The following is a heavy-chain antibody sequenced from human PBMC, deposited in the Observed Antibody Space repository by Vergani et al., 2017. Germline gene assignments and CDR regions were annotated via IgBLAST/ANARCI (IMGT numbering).Heavy chain of an antibody. D-gene: IGHD4-23*01. CDR2: INPSGGTT. CDR1: GYTFTAYY. V-gene: IGHV1-46*01. J-gene: IGHJ4*02. Sequence: QAHLVQSGAEVKKPGASVKVSCKASGYTFTAYYIHWVRQAPGQGLEWMAIINPSGGTTTYAQKFQDRVAMTRDTSISTAYMELSRLRSDDTAVYYCARGDYGGNSFDYWGQGTLVTVSS. CDR3: ARGDYGGNSFDY.